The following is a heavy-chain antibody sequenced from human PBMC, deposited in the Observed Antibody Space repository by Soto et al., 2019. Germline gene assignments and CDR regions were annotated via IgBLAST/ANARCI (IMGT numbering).Heavy chain of an antibody. CDR3: AMKYGSTMDL. CDR2: IDSSTRYT. D-gene: IGHD4-17*01. CDR1: GFTFRDYY. V-gene: IGHV3-11*05. J-gene: IGHJ6*02. Sequence: QVQLVESGGGLVRPGGSLRLSCEASGFTFRDYYMTWFRQAPGKGLEWLSYIDSSTRYTNYADSVKGRFTISRDNAKNSLYLQMNSPRADDTAVYYWAMKYGSTMDLWGQGTMVTVSS.